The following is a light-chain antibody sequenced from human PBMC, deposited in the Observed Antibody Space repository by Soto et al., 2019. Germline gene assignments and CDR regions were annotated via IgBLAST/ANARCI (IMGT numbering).Light chain of an antibody. Sequence: DIQMTQSPSSLSASVGDRVTITCRASQSISSYLNWYQQKPGKAPKLLIYSASNLQTGVPSRLSGSGSGTDFTLTISSLQHEDFATYYCQQSYSTPPYTFGQGTKLEIK. CDR1: QSISSY. V-gene: IGKV1-39*01. CDR2: SAS. J-gene: IGKJ2*01. CDR3: QQSYSTPPYT.